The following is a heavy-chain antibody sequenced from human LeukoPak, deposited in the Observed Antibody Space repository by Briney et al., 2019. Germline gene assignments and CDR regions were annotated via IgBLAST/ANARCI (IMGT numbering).Heavy chain of an antibody. CDR1: GGSISSSSYY. J-gene: IGHJ3*02. CDR3: ARMIGDDAFDI. CDR2: IYYSGTT. D-gene: IGHD3-22*01. Sequence: PSETLSLTCTVSGGSISSSSYYWDWIRQPPGKGLEWIGTIYYSGTTYYNPSLKSRVTISVDTSRNQFSLKLSSVTATDAAVYYCARMIGDDAFDIWGQGTMVTVSS. V-gene: IGHV4-39*01.